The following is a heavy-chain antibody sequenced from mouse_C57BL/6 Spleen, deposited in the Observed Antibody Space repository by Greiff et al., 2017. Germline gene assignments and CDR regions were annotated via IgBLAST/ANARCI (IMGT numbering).Heavy chain of an antibody. CDR1: GFTFSSYA. CDR2: ISDGGSYT. Sequence: EVQGVESGGGLVKPGGSLKLSCAASGFTFSSYAMSWVRQTPEKRLEWVATISDGGSYTYYPDNVKGRFTISRDNAKNNLYLQMSHLKSEDTAMYYCARGYYTFDYWGQGTTLTVSS. V-gene: IGHV5-4*01. J-gene: IGHJ2*01. CDR3: ARGYYTFDY. D-gene: IGHD2-12*01.